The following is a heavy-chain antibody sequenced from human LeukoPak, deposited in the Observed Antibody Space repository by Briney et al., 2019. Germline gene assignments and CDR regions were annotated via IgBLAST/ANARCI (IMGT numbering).Heavy chain of an antibody. CDR3: ARAVYYDSSGYFLGTTKYYFDY. D-gene: IGHD3-22*01. V-gene: IGHV1-2*02. CDR2: INPNSGAT. Sequence: GASVKVSCKASGYTFTGYYMHWVRQAPGQGLEWMGWINPNSGATNYAQTFQGRVTMTRDTSITTAYMELSRLRSDDTAVYYCARAVYYDSSGYFLGTTKYYFDYWGQGTLVTVSS. J-gene: IGHJ4*02. CDR1: GYTFTGYY.